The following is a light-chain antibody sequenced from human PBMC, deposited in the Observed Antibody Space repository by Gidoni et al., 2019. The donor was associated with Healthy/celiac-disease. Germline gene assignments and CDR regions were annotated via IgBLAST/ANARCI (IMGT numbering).Light chain of an antibody. Sequence: DIQLTASPSFLSASVGDRVTITCRASQGISSYLAWYQQKPGKAPKLLIYAASTLQGGVPSRFSGSGSGTEFTLTISSLQPEDFATYSCQQLSSSPLTFGPGTKVDIK. CDR1: QGISSY. CDR3: QQLSSSPLT. J-gene: IGKJ3*01. CDR2: AAS. V-gene: IGKV1-9*01.